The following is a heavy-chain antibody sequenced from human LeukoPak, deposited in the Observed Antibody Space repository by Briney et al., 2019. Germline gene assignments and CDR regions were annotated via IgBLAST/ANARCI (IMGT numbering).Heavy chain of an antibody. CDR2: ISYRGST. J-gene: IGHJ4*02. CDR1: GASVSTSPYY. D-gene: IGHD5-12*01. V-gene: IGHV4-61*01. Sequence: SETLSLTCTGSGASVSTSPYYWSWIRQPPGKGLEYIGYISYRGSTDYNPSLNSRVTISVDTSENQFSLRLNYVTAADTAVYYCARLTYDERGSDLFDYWGQGTLVTVSS. CDR3: ARLTYDERGSDLFDY.